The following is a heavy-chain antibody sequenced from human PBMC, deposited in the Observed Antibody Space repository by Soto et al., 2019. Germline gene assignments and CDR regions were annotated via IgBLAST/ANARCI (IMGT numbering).Heavy chain of an antibody. Sequence: GASVKVSCKASGYTFTSYGISWVRQAPGQGLEWMGWISAYNGNTNYAQKLQGRVTMTTDTSTSTAYMELRSLRSDDTAVYYCAREGAVAAPIPYSTPFDYWGQGTLVTVSS. CDR1: GYTFTSYG. V-gene: IGHV1-18*04. D-gene: IGHD6-19*01. CDR3: AREGAVAAPIPYSTPFDY. J-gene: IGHJ4*02. CDR2: ISAYNGNT.